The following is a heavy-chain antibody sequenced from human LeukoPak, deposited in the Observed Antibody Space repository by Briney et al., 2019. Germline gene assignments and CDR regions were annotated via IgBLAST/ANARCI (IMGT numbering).Heavy chain of an antibody. CDR3: ARVKSGWVPVAIGLVYGMDV. J-gene: IGHJ6*02. CDR1: GFTFSSYS. D-gene: IGHD2-2*01. V-gene: IGHV3-21*01. CDR2: ISSSSSYI. Sequence: SGGSLRLSCAASGFTFSSYSMNWVRQAPGKGLEWVSSISSSSSYIYYADSVKGRFTISRDNAKNSLYLQMNSLRAEDTAVYYCARVKSGWVPVAIGLVYGMDVWGQGTTVTVSS.